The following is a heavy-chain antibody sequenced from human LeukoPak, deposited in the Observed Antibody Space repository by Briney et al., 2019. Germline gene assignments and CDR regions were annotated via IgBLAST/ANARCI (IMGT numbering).Heavy chain of an antibody. CDR2: ISYDGTNK. Sequence: GGSLRLSCATSGFALRSSVMSWVRQAPGKGLEWVAVISYDGTNKHYADSVKGRFTISRDNSNNTLYLQMNSLRAEDTAVYYCARDPHSSGWYFSAFDIWGQGTMVTVSS. CDR1: GFALRSSV. V-gene: IGHV3-30-3*01. J-gene: IGHJ3*02. D-gene: IGHD6-19*01. CDR3: ARDPHSSGWYFSAFDI.